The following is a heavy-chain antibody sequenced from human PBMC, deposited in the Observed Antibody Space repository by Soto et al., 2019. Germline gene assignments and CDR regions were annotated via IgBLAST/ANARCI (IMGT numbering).Heavy chain of an antibody. Sequence: PSETLSLTCTVSGGSISSGAYYWNWIREHPGKGLESIGYIFYSGTTYYNPSLKSRLTISVDTSKNQFSLKLSSVTAADTAVYYCASRGDYKTFDYWGQGTLVTVSS. V-gene: IGHV4-31*03. CDR1: GGSISSGAYY. D-gene: IGHD3-10*01. CDR3: ASRGDYKTFDY. J-gene: IGHJ4*02. CDR2: IFYSGTT.